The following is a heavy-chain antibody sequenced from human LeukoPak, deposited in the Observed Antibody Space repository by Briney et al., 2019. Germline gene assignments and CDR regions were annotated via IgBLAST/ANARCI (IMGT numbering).Heavy chain of an antibody. D-gene: IGHD3-9*01. CDR3: AREDYDILTGYPLIDS. Sequence: ASVKVSCKASGYTFTDYYLHWVQQAPGQGLEWMGWINPNSGGTNSAQKFQGRVTMTRDTSISTAYMELSSLRSDDTAVYYCAREDYDILTGYPLIDSWGQGTQVTVSS. CDR1: GYTFTDYY. J-gene: IGHJ4*02. CDR2: INPNSGGT. V-gene: IGHV1-2*02.